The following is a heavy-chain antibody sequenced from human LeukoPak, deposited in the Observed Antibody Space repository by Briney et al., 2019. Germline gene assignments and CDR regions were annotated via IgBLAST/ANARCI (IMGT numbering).Heavy chain of an antibody. CDR1: GFTFDDYG. CDR2: INWNGGST. V-gene: IGHV3-20*04. Sequence: GGSLRLSCAASGFTFDDYGMSWVRQAPGKGLEWVSGINWNGGSTGYADSVKGRFTISRDNAKNTLYLQMNSLRAEDTAVYYCARSIYDDAFDIWGQGTMVTVSS. J-gene: IGHJ3*02. CDR3: ARSIYDDAFDI. D-gene: IGHD2/OR15-2a*01.